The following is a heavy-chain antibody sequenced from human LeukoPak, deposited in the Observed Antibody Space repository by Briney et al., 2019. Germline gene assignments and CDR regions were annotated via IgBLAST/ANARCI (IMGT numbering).Heavy chain of an antibody. D-gene: IGHD3-22*01. CDR2: INPSGGST. CDR1: GYTFTSYY. Sequence: ASVKVSCKASGYTFTSYYMHWVRQAPGQGLEWMGIINPSGGSTSYAQKFQGRVTMTRDTSTSTVYMELSSLRSEDTAVYYCARVVYYYDSSGYYSHWGFDPWGQGTLVTVSS. CDR3: ARVVYYYDSSGYYSHWGFDP. J-gene: IGHJ5*02. V-gene: IGHV1-46*01.